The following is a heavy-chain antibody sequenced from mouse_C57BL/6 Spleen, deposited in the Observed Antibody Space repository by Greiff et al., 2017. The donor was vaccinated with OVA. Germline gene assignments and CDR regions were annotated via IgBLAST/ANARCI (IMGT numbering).Heavy chain of an antibody. CDR1: GYTFTSYC. V-gene: IGHV1-53*01. Sequence: QVQLQQPGTELVKPGASVKLSCKASGYTFTSYCIHWVKQRPGQGLEWIGNIYPSNGGTNYNEKFKIKATLTVDKSSSTVYIQLSSLASEDSAVYYCARTPYDYAWFAYWGQGTLVTVSA. CDR3: ARTPYDYAWFAY. D-gene: IGHD2-4*01. J-gene: IGHJ3*01. CDR2: IYPSNGGT.